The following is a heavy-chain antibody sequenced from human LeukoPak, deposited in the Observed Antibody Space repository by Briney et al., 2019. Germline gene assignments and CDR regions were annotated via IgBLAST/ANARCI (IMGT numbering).Heavy chain of an antibody. J-gene: IGHJ4*02. CDR1: GFTFRIYG. Sequence: GGTLRLSCAASGFTFRIYGMTWVRQAPGKGLEWVSAISGSGGNTYYADSVKGRFTISRDNSKNTVYLQMKSLRAEDTAVYYCAKDLRAAAADYWGQGTLVTVSS. V-gene: IGHV3-23*01. D-gene: IGHD6-13*01. CDR3: AKDLRAAAADY. CDR2: ISGSGGNT.